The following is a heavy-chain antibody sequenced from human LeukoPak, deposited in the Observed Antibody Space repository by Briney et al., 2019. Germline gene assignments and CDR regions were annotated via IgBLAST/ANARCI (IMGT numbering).Heavy chain of an antibody. J-gene: IGHJ6*02. CDR2: INPNSGGT. CDR3: ARSPPPYCRSTSCYFGVYNYYGMDV. CDR1: GYTFTGYY. Sequence: ASVKVSCKASGYTFTGYYMHWVRQAPGQGLEWMGWINPNSGGTNYAQKFQGRVTMTRDTSISTAYMELSRLRSDDTAVYYCARSPPPYCRSTSCYFGVYNYYGMDVWGQGTTVTVSS. V-gene: IGHV1-2*02. D-gene: IGHD2-2*01.